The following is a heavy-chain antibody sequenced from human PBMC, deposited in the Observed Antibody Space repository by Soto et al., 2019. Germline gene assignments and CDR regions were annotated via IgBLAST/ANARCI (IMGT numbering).Heavy chain of an antibody. CDR3: AREGYCSSTSCYRREGYYYYGMDV. CDR1: GFTFSSYG. J-gene: IGHJ6*02. CDR2: IWYDGSNK. V-gene: IGHV3-33*01. D-gene: IGHD2-2*01. Sequence: GGSLRLSCAASGFTFSSYGMHWVRQAPGKGLEWVAVIWYDGSNKYYADSVKGRFTISRDNSKNTLYLQMNSLRAEDTAVYYCAREGYCSSTSCYRREGYYYYGMDVWGQGTTVTVS.